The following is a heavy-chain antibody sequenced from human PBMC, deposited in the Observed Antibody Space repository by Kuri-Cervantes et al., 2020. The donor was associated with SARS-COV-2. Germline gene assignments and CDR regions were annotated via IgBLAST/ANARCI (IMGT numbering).Heavy chain of an antibody. J-gene: IGHJ4*02. CDR1: GFTFGNYA. CDR3: AREGDYSGSLSGVDY. D-gene: IGHD1-26*01. Sequence: GESLKISCAASGFTFGNYAMHWVRQAPGKGLEWVAIISYDGTTLYQNSVKGRFTISRDNSKNTLYLQMNSLRAEDTAVYYCAREGDYSGSLSGVDYWGQGTRVTVSS. V-gene: IGHV3-30*04. CDR2: ISYDGTTL.